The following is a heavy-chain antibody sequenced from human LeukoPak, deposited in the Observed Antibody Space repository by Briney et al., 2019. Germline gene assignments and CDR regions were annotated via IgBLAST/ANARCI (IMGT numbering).Heavy chain of an antibody. D-gene: IGHD5-12*01. CDR2: IGGSGGRT. CDR3: ARDGGYSGYDADC. Sequence: TGGSLRLSCAASGFTFSSYAMSWVRQAPGKGLEWVSAIGGSGGRTYYADSVRGRFTISRENDKNSLFLQMNSLRAEDTAVYYCARDGGYSGYDADCWGQGTLVTVSS. J-gene: IGHJ4*02. V-gene: IGHV3-23*01. CDR1: GFTFSSYA.